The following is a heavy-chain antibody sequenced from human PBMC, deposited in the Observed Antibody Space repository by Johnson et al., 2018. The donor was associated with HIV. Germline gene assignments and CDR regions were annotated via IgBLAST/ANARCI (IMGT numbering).Heavy chain of an antibody. J-gene: IGHJ3*02. CDR1: EFIFNNYG. V-gene: IGHV3-30*02. CDR3: ARGSRYCSGGSCPEAFDI. CDR2: IRYDGSNK. D-gene: IGHD2-15*01. Sequence: QMQLVESGGVVVQPGGSLRLSCAASEFIFNNYGMHWVRQAPGKGLEWVAFIRYDGSNKYYADSVKGRFTISRDNAKNSLYLQMNSLRAEDTALYFCARGSRYCSGGSCPEAFDIWGQGTMVTVSS.